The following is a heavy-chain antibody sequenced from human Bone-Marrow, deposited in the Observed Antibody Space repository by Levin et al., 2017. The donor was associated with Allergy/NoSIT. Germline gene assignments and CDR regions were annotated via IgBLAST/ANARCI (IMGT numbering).Heavy chain of an antibody. CDR2: IDPSDAYT. D-gene: IGHD6-19*01. CDR3: ARRLSSGWYSVDY. Sequence: TGGSLRRSCKGSGYSFTSYWISWVRQMPGKGLEWVGRIDPSDAYTNYSPAFQGHVTISADTSINTAYLQWSSLKSSDTAMYYCARRLSSGWYSVDYWGQGTLVTVSS. J-gene: IGHJ4*02. V-gene: IGHV5-10-1*01. CDR1: GYSFTSYW.